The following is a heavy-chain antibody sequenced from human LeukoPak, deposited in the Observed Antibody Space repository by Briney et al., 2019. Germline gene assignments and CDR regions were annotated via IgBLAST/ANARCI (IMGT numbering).Heavy chain of an antibody. V-gene: IGHV4-34*01. CDR2: INHSGST. D-gene: IGHD3-10*01. CDR1: GGSFSGYY. CDR3: ARSRPYGSYYTDV. Sequence: SETLSLTCAVYGGSFSGYYWSWIRQPPGKGLEWIGEINHSGSTNYNPSLKSRVTISVDTSKNQFSLKLSSVTAADTAVYYCARSRPYGSYYTDVWGKGTTVTVSS. J-gene: IGHJ6*03.